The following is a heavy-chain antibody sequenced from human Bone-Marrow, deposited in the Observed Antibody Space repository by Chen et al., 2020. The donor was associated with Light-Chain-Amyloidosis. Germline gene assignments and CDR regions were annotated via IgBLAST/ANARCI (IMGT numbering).Heavy chain of an antibody. Sequence: QVQLVQSGAEVKKPGASVKVSCKASTYTFSNYGISWVRQAPGQGLEWMGWISGYNGDTNYAQKFQGRVTMTTDTATSTAYMDLRSLRSDDTAVYYCARDAAKWDDLRRGYNLDYWGQGTLVTVSS. D-gene: IGHD1-26*01. CDR2: ISGYNGDT. J-gene: IGHJ4*02. V-gene: IGHV1-18*01. CDR1: TYTFSNYG. CDR3: ARDAAKWDDLRRGYNLDY.